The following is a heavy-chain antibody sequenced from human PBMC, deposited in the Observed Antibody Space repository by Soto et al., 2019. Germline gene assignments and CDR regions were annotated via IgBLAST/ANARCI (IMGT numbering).Heavy chain of an antibody. CDR3: ARRGYCTNGVCYSRYWYFDL. J-gene: IGHJ2*01. Sequence: LSLTFTVSGGSISSSSYYWGWIRQPPGKGLEWIGSIYYSGSTYYNPSLKSRVTISVDTSKNQFSLKLSSVTAADTAVYYCARRGYCTNGVCYSRYWYFDLWGRGTLVTVSS. V-gene: IGHV4-39*01. CDR1: GGSISSSSYY. D-gene: IGHD2-8*01. CDR2: IYYSGST.